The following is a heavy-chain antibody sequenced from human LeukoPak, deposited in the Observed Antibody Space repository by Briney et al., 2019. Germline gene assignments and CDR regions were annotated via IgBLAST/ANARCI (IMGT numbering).Heavy chain of an antibody. Sequence: SETLSLTCAVYGGSFSGYYWSWIRQPPGKGLEWIGEISHSGSTNYNPSLKSRVTISVDTSKNQFSLKLSSVTAADTAVYYCARPARRYCSSTSCYGPGFDYWGQGTLVTVSS. CDR2: ISHSGST. V-gene: IGHV4-34*01. J-gene: IGHJ4*02. D-gene: IGHD2-2*01. CDR3: ARPARRYCSSTSCYGPGFDY. CDR1: GGSFSGYY.